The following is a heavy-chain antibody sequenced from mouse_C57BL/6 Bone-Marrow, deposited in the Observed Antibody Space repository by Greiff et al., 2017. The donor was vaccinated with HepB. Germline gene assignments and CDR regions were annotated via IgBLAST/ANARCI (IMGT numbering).Heavy chain of an antibody. CDR1: GYTFTSYW. CDR2: INPSSGYT. D-gene: IGHD4-1*01. Sequence: QVQLQQSGAELAKPGASVKLSCKASGYTFTSYWMHWVKQRPGQGLEWIGYINPSSGYTKYNQKFKDKATWTADKSSSTAYMQLSSLTYEDSAVYYCAREDTGYWGQGTTLTVSS. CDR3: AREDTGY. J-gene: IGHJ2*01. V-gene: IGHV1-7*01.